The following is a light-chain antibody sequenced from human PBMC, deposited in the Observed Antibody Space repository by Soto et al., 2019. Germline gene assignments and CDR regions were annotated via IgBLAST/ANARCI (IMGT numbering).Light chain of an antibody. CDR3: QHYDGSPRT. Sequence: EVVLTQSPGTLSLSPGERATLSCRASQSVSSSYLAWYQQKPGQAPRLLIYGASSRATGIPDRISGSGSGTDFTLTISRLEPEDFAVYYCQHYDGSPRTFGQGTRVEIK. V-gene: IGKV3-20*01. J-gene: IGKJ1*01. CDR2: GAS. CDR1: QSVSSSY.